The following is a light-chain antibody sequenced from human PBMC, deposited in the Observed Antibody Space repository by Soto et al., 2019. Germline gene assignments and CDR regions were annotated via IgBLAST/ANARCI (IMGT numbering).Light chain of an antibody. J-gene: IGLJ2*01. CDR2: GNN. CDR1: SSNIGAGYD. CDR3: QSYDTSLSGSL. Sequence: QSAVTQPPSVSGAPGQRVTISCTGSSSNIGAGYDVHWYQQFPGTAPKLLIFGNNNRPSGVPDRFSGSKSGTSASLAITGLQAEDEADYYCQSYDTSLSGSLFGGGTKVTVL. V-gene: IGLV1-40*01.